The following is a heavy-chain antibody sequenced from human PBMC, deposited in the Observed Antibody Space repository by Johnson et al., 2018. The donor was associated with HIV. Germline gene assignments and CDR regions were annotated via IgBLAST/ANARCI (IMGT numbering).Heavy chain of an antibody. Sequence: VQLVESGGGLVQPGGSLKLSCAASGFTFSGSPMHWVRQASGKGLEWVGRIRSKVNNYATAYAASVTGRFIISRDDSNNTAYLQMNSLKTEDTAMYYCTTYSWSHRGGDAFDIWGQGTIVTVSS. D-gene: IGHD1-26*01. V-gene: IGHV3-73*01. CDR2: IRSKVNNYAT. J-gene: IGHJ3*02. CDR3: TTYSWSHRGGDAFDI. CDR1: GFTFSGSP.